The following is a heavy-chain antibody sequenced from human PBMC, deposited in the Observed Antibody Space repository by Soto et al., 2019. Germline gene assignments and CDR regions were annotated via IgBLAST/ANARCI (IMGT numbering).Heavy chain of an antibody. D-gene: IGHD5-12*01. Sequence: EVQLLESGGGLVQPGGSLRLSCAASGFTFSSYAMSWVRQAPGKVLEWVSAISGSGGSTYYADSVKGRFTISRDNSKNTLYLQMNSLRAEDTAVYYCARAVATTHYYYYYGMDVWGQGTTVTVSS. V-gene: IGHV3-23*01. CDR2: ISGSGGST. J-gene: IGHJ6*02. CDR3: ARAVATTHYYYYYGMDV. CDR1: GFTFSSYA.